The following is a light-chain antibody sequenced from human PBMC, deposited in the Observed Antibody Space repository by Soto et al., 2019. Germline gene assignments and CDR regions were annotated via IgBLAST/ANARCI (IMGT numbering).Light chain of an antibody. Sequence: IPMTQSPSTLSASVGDRVTITCRASQNINNWLAWYKQKAGKAPKILIYDASTLESGVPSRFSGSGFGTEFTLTSSCLQPDDCATYYCQQSNYYFGQGTKLEIK. V-gene: IGKV1-5*01. CDR2: DAS. J-gene: IGKJ2*01. CDR1: QNINNW. CDR3: QQSNYY.